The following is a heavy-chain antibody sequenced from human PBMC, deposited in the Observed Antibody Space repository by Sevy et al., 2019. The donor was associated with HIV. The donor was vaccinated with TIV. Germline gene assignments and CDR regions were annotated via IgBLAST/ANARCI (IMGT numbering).Heavy chain of an antibody. J-gene: IGHJ4*02. CDR2: IGNDGSDA. V-gene: IGHV3-30*02. Sequence: GGSLRLSCVGSQLNSDTYAINWVRQAPGKGLEWVSMIGNDGSDAYYGDSVKGGFAISRDNSRNTSFLQMNSLRAEDTAIYFCATNMVHAGAYYSYFDYWGQGSLVTVSS. CDR1: QLNSDTYA. D-gene: IGHD1-26*01. CDR3: ATNMVHAGAYYSYFDY.